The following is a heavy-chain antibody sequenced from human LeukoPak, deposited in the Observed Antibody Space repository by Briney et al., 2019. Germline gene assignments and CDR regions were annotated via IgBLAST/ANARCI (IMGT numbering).Heavy chain of an antibody. CDR1: SGSISSYY. J-gene: IGHJ4*02. Sequence: SETLSLTCSVSSGSISSYYWSWIRQPPGKGLEWIGYIYYSGSTNYNPSLKSRVTISVDTSKNQFSLKLSSVTAADTAVYYCARGYGSYYSIDYWGQGTLVTVSS. D-gene: IGHD1-26*01. V-gene: IGHV4-59*01. CDR2: IYYSGST. CDR3: ARGYGSYYSIDY.